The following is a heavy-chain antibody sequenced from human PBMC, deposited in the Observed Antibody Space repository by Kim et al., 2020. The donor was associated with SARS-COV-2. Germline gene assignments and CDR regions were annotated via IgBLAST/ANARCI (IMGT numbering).Heavy chain of an antibody. D-gene: IGHD3-22*01. CDR1: GFTFSSYS. Sequence: GGSLRLSCAASGFTFSSYSMNWVRQAPGKGLEWVSSISSSSSYIYYADSVKGRFTISRDNAKNSLYLQMNSLRAEDTAVYYCARDLPISNYYDSSGYSPPDYWGQGTLVTVSS. CDR3: ARDLPISNYYDSSGYSPPDY. J-gene: IGHJ4*02. V-gene: IGHV3-21*01. CDR2: ISSSSSYI.